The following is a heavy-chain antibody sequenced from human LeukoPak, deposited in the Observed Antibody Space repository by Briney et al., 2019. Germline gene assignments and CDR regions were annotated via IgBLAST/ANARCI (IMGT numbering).Heavy chain of an antibody. Sequence: ASVKVSCKASGYTFIDYYIHWVRQAPGQGLEWMGWINPNSGATKYAQKFQGRVSMTRDTSINTAYMDLTNLRSDDTAIFYCARVKKLMPEFEFWGQGTLVTVSS. D-gene: IGHD2-2*01. CDR3: ARVKKLMPEFEF. V-gene: IGHV1-2*02. J-gene: IGHJ4*02. CDR2: INPNSGAT. CDR1: GYTFIDYY.